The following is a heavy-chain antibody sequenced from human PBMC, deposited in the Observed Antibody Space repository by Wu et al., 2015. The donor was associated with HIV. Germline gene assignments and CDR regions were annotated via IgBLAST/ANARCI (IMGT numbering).Heavy chain of an antibody. Sequence: QVQLVQSGAEVRKPGASVKVSCKASGYTFIDHYIHWARQAPGQGLEWMGRINPKSGDTKYAQKFQGRVTMTRETSISTVHVELRRLRSDDTAVYYCARAGYSYALEGYNWFDPWGQGTLVSVSA. D-gene: IGHD5-18*01. CDR3: ARAGYSYALEGYNWFDP. J-gene: IGHJ5*02. V-gene: IGHV1-2*06. CDR2: INPKSGDT. CDR1: GYTFIDHY.